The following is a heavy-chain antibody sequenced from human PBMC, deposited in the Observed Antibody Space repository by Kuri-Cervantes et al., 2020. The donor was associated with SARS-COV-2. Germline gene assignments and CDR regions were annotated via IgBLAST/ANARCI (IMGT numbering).Heavy chain of an antibody. V-gene: IGHV3-11*04. Sequence: GESLKISCAASGFTFSDYYMSWIRQAPGKGLEWVSYISSSGSTVYYADSVKGRFTISRDNAKNSLYLQMNSLRAEDTAVYYCARDPNYDFWSFDYWGQGTLVTVSS. D-gene: IGHD3-3*01. CDR2: ISSSGSTV. CDR1: GFTFSDYY. CDR3: ARDPNYDFWSFDY. J-gene: IGHJ4*02.